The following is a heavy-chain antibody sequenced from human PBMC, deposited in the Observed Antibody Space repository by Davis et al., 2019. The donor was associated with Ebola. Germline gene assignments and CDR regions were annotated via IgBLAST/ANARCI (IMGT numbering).Heavy chain of an antibody. V-gene: IGHV2-5*02. D-gene: IGHD6-6*01. CDR1: GVSLNTRGVG. Sequence: SGPTLVKPTQTLTLTCTLSGVSLNTRGVGVGWIRQPPGQALEWLALIFWDDDKRYRPSLRTRLTITKDTSENQVVLTMTNMDPVDTATYYCARFTITRFLWEDSSSSYYYGMDVWGQGTTVTVSS. CDR2: IFWDDDK. CDR3: ARFTITRFLWEDSSSSYYYGMDV. J-gene: IGHJ6*02.